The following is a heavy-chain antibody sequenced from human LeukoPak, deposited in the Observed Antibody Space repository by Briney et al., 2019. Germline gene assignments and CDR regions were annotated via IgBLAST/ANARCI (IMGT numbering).Heavy chain of an antibody. D-gene: IGHD6-13*01. CDR2: IYYSGSP. Sequence: PSETLSLTCTVSGGSISSSSYYWGWIRQPPGKGLEWNGSIYYSGSPYYNPSLKSRVTISVDTSKNQFSLKLSSVTAADTAVYYCARTTEAHSWRTRYYDYYMDVWGKGTTVTVSS. CDR3: ARTTEAHSWRTRYYDYYMDV. J-gene: IGHJ6*03. CDR1: GGSISSSSYY. V-gene: IGHV4-39*01.